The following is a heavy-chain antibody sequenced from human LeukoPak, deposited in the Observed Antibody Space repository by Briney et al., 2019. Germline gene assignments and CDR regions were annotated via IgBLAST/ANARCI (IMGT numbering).Heavy chain of an antibody. J-gene: IGHJ3*02. D-gene: IGHD2-21*01. V-gene: IGHV1-69-2*01. CDR3: AVVRQPLVADDAFDI. CDR1: GYTFTDYY. Sequence: ASVKVSCKVSGYTFTDYYMHWVQQAPGKGLEWMGLVDPEDGETIYAEKFQGRVTITADTSTDTAYMELSSLRSEDTAVYYCAVVRQPLVADDAFDIWGQGTMVTVSS. CDR2: VDPEDGET.